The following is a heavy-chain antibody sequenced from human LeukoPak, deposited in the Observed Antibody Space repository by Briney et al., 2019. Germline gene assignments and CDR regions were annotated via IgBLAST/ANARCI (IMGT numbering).Heavy chain of an antibody. J-gene: IGHJ4*02. D-gene: IGHD3-22*01. V-gene: IGHV3-7*01. Sequence: PGGSLRLSCAASGFTFSSYWMSWVRQAPGKGRGWVANIKQDGREKYYVDSVKGRFTISRDNAKNSLYLQMNSLRAADTAVYYCARYRYYDSSGYDPDFDYWGQGTLVTVSS. CDR2: IKQDGREK. CDR1: GFTFSSYW. CDR3: ARYRYYDSSGYDPDFDY.